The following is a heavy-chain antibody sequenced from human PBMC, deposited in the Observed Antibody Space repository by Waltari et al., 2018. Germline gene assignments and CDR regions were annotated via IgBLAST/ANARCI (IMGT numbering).Heavy chain of an antibody. D-gene: IGHD2-2*01. Sequence: QVQLVESGGGVVQPGRSLRLSCAASGFTFSSYAMHWVRQAPGKGLEWVAVISYDGSNKYYADSVKGRFTISRDNSKNTLYLQMNSLRAEDTAVYYCAREEGTNWYFDLWGRGTLVTVSS. J-gene: IGHJ2*01. CDR1: GFTFSSYA. V-gene: IGHV3-30-3*01. CDR3: AREEGTNWYFDL. CDR2: ISYDGSNK.